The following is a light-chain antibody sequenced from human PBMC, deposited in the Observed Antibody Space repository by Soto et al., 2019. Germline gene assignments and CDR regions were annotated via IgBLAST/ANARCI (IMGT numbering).Light chain of an antibody. CDR3: QQRSHPLT. J-gene: IGKJ4*01. V-gene: IGKV3-15*01. CDR1: QSVSSN. CDR2: GAS. Sequence: EIVMTQSPATLSVSPGERATLSCRASQSVSSNLAWYQQKPGQAPRLLIYGASTRATGIPARFSGSGSGTEFTLTISSLEPADFAVYYCQQRSHPLTFGGGTKVDI.